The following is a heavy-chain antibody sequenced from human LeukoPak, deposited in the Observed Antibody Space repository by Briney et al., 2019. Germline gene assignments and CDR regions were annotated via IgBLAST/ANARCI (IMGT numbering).Heavy chain of an antibody. J-gene: IGHJ4*02. CDR2: INHSGST. CDR3: APRRDYYDSSGSFDY. Sequence: ASETLSLTCTVSGGSISSYYWSWIRQPPGKGLEWIGEINHSGSTNYNPSLKSRVTISVDTSKNQFSLKLSSVTAADTAVYYCAPRRDYYDSSGSFDYWGQGTLVTVSS. V-gene: IGHV4-34*01. CDR1: GGSISSYY. D-gene: IGHD3-22*01.